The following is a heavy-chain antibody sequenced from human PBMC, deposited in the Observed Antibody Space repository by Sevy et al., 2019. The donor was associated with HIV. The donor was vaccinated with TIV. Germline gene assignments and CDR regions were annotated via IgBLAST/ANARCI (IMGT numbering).Heavy chain of an antibody. V-gene: IGHV3-13*01. J-gene: IGHJ4*02. CDR1: GFTFSSYD. D-gene: IGHD6-13*01. Sequence: GGSLRFSCAASGFTFSSYDMHWVRQATGKGLEWVSAIGTAGDTYYPGSVKGRFTISRENAKNSLYLQMNSLRAGDTAVYYCARSPGYSSSWYPEYYFDYRGQGTLVTVSS. CDR3: ARSPGYSSSWYPEYYFDY. CDR2: IGTAGDT.